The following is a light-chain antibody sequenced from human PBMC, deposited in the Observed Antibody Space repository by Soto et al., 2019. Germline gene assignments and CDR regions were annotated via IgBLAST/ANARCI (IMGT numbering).Light chain of an antibody. Sequence: EIVLTQSPATLSLSPGERATLSCRASQSINRHLAWYRQKPWQAPRLLIYDASNRATGIPARFSGSGSGTDFTLTISSLEPEDFGVYYCQQRSNWPTVTFGGGTKLDIK. CDR2: DAS. J-gene: IGKJ4*01. V-gene: IGKV3-11*01. CDR1: QSINRH. CDR3: QQRSNWPTVT.